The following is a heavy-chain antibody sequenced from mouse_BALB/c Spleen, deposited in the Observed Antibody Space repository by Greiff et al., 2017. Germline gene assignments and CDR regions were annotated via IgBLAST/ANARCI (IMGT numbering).Heavy chain of an antibody. CDR2: IDPSDSYT. CDR3: TRGGTTVEGAY. D-gene: IGHD1-1*01. CDR1: GYTFTSYW. V-gene: IGHV1S127*01. Sequence: VQLQQPGAELVKPGASVKMSCKASGYTFTSYWMHWVKQRPGQGLEWIGVIDPSDSYTSYNQKFKGKATLTVDTSSSTAYMQLSSLTSEDSAVYYCTRGGTTVEGAYWGQGTLVTVSA. J-gene: IGHJ3*01.